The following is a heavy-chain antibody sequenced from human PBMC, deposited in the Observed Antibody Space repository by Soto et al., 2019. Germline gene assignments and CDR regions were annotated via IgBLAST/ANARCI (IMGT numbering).Heavy chain of an antibody. D-gene: IGHD2-2*01. CDR3: AKAGNLPAAIYYYYYMDV. V-gene: IGHV3-30*18. Sequence: GGSLRLSCAASGFTFSSYGMHWVRQAPGKGLEWVAVISYDGSNKYYADSVKGRFTISRDNSKNTLYLQMNSLRAEDTAVYYCAKAGNLPAAIYYYYYMDVWGKGTTVTVSS. CDR1: GFTFSSYG. CDR2: ISYDGSNK. J-gene: IGHJ6*03.